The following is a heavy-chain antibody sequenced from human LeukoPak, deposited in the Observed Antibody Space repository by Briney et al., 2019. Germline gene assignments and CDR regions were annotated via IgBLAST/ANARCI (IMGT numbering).Heavy chain of an antibody. D-gene: IGHD5-12*01. CDR1: GFSFSDYW. Sequence: GGSLRLSCAAPGFSFSDYWMKWVRQAPGKGLVWISRITSDGSDKNYADSVKGRFTISRDNAKTTLYLQMNSLRAEDTAVYYCARALKYNSGYDWGGDYWGQGTLVTVSS. CDR3: ARALKYNSGYDWGGDY. CDR2: ITSDGSDK. J-gene: IGHJ4*02. V-gene: IGHV3-74*01.